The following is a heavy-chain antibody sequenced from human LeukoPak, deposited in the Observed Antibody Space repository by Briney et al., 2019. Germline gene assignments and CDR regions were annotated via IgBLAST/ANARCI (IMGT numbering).Heavy chain of an antibody. CDR1: GGSISSSSYY. CDR3: ARYMELLNWFDP. D-gene: IGHD1-26*01. Sequence: SETLSLTCTVSGGSISSSSYYWGWIRQPPGKGLEWIGSAYYSGSTYHNPSLKSRATISVDTSKNQFSLKLSSVTAADTAVYYCARYMELLNWFDPWGQGTLVTVSS. V-gene: IGHV4-39*01. CDR2: AYYSGST. J-gene: IGHJ5*02.